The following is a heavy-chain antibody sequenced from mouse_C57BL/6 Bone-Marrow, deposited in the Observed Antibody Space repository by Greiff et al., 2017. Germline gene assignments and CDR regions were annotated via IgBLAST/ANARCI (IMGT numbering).Heavy chain of an antibody. D-gene: IGHD1-1*01. CDR1: GYTFTSYD. V-gene: IGHV1-85*01. CDR3: ARDYGSSYWYFDV. J-gene: IGHJ1*03. CDR2: IYPRDGST. Sequence: VKLQESGPELVKPGASVKLSCKASGYTFTSYDINRVKQRPGQGLEWIGWIYPRDGSTKYNEKFKGKATLTVDTSSSTAYMELHSLTSEDSAVYFCARDYGSSYWYFDVWGTGTTVTVSS.